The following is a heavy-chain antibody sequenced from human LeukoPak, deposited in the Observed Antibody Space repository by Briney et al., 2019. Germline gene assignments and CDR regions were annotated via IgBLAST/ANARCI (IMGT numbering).Heavy chain of an antibody. J-gene: IGHJ4*02. CDR2: ISGSGGST. CDR1: GFTFSSYA. CDR3: ARVTLGSGSYYMGAIDY. V-gene: IGHV3-23*01. D-gene: IGHD3-10*01. Sequence: GGSLRLSCAASGFTFSSYAMSWVRQAPGKGLEWVSAISGSGGSTYYADSVKGRFTISRDNAKNSLYLQMNSLRAEDTAVYYCARVTLGSGSYYMGAIDYWGQGTLVTVSS.